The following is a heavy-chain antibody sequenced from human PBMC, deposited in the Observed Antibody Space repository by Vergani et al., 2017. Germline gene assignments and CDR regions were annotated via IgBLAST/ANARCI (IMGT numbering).Heavy chain of an antibody. CDR1: GGSVSSGSYY. J-gene: IGHJ4*02. CDR3: ARVAAVAGPDDY. CDR2: IYYSGSP. D-gene: IGHD6-19*01. Sequence: QVQLQESGPGLVKPSETLSLTCTVSGGSVSSGSYYWSWIRQPPGKGLEWIGYIYYSGSPNDNPSLKSRVTISVDTSKNQFSLKLSSVTAADTAVYYCARVAAVAGPDDYWGQGTLVTVSS. V-gene: IGHV4-61*01.